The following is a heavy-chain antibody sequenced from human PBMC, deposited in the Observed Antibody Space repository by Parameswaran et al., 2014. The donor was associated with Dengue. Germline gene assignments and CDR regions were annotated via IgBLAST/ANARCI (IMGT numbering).Heavy chain of an antibody. CDR3: ARGCPLDYYYGMDV. Sequence: WIRQPPGKGLEWIGYIYYSGSTNYNPSLKSRVTISLDTSKKQFSLKLTSVTAADTAVYYCARGCPLDYYYGMDVWGQGTTVTVSS. V-gene: IGHV4-59*01. CDR2: IYYSGST. J-gene: IGHJ6*02.